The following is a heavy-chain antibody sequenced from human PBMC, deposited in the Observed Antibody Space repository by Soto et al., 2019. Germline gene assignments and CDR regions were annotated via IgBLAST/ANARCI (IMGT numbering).Heavy chain of an antibody. J-gene: IGHJ4*02. Sequence: PGESLKISCAASGFTFSSYAMSWVRQTPGKGLEWVSTLSGSGGTTYYADSVKGQFTISRDNSKNTLYLQMNSLRAEDTAVYYCAKGPYSGSLWRYFDYWGQGTLVTVSS. CDR1: GFTFSSYA. CDR2: LSGSGGTT. CDR3: AKGPYSGSLWRYFDY. V-gene: IGHV3-23*01. D-gene: IGHD1-26*01.